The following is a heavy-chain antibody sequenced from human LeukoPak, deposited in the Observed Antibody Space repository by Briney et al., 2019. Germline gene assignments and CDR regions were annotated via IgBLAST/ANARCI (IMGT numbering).Heavy chain of an antibody. D-gene: IGHD2-2*02. CDR2: ISAYNGNT. V-gene: IGHV1-18*01. CDR1: GYTFTSYG. CDR3: ATDVRCSSTSCYSNYFDY. J-gene: IGHJ4*02. Sequence: GASVKVSCKASGYTFTSYGISWVRQAPGQGLEWMGWISAYNGNTIYAQKFQGRVTMTEDTSTDTAYMELSSLRSEDTAVYYCATDVRCSSTSCYSNYFDYWGQGTLVTVSS.